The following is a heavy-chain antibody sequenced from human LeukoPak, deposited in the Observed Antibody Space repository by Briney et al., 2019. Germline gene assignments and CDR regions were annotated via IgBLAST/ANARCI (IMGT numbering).Heavy chain of an antibody. V-gene: IGHV3-21*01. CDR3: TKNLRFSPNY. D-gene: IGHD3-3*01. J-gene: IGHJ4*02. CDR1: GFTFTNAW. CDR2: ISSSSSYI. Sequence: GGSLRLSCTASGFTFTNAWFSWVRQAPGKGLEWVSSISSSSSYIYYADSVKGRFTISRDNSKNTLYLQMNSLRAEDTAVYYCTKNLRFSPNYWGQGTLVAVST.